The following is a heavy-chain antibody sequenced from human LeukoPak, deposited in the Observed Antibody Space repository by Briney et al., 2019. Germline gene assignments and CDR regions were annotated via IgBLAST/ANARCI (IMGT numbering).Heavy chain of an antibody. Sequence: GGSLRPSCAASGFTFSSYAMSWVRQAPGKGLEWVSTISGRGGSTYYADSVKGRITISRDNAKNSLYLQMNSLRAEDTAVYFCARGTNWSPLDFDYWGQGTQVTVSS. CDR3: ARGTNWSPLDFDY. V-gene: IGHV3-23*01. J-gene: IGHJ4*02. CDR1: GFTFSSYA. CDR2: ISGRGGST. D-gene: IGHD1-20*01.